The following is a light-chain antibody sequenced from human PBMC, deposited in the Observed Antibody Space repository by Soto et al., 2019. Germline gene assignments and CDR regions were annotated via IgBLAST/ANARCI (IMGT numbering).Light chain of an antibody. CDR2: EVR. Sequence: QSVLTQPASVSGSPGQSITISCAGTMRDVGGYNLVSWYQQHPGRAPQLILYEVRNRPSGISFRFSGSKSGASASLAITGLQAEDEAHYYCQSYDNSLNTVLFGGGTKLTVL. CDR1: MRDVGGYNL. CDR3: QSYDNSLNTVL. J-gene: IGLJ2*01. V-gene: IGLV2-14*01.